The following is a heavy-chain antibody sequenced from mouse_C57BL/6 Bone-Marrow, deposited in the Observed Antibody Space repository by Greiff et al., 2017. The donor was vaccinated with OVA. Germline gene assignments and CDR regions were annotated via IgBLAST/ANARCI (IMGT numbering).Heavy chain of an antibody. CDR2: IDPSDSYT. CDR3: ARSAITTVVATGYFDY. CDR1: GYTFTSYW. Sequence: QVQLQQPGAELVRPGTSVKLSCKASGYTFTSYWMHWVKQRPGQGLEWIGVIDPSDSYTNYNQKFKGKATLTVDTSSSTAYMQLSILTSEDSAVYYCARSAITTVVATGYFDYWGQGTTLTVSS. V-gene: IGHV1-59*01. D-gene: IGHD1-1*01. J-gene: IGHJ2*01.